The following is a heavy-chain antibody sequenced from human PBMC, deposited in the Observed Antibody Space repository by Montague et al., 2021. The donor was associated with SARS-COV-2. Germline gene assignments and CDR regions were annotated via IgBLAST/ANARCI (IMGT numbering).Heavy chain of an antibody. CDR2: IYYTGST. D-gene: IGHD1-1*01. V-gene: IGHV4-59*01. J-gene: IGHJ4*02. CDR1: GGSFSGYY. CDR3: ARAQTTCVIANCVNEFDY. Sequence: SETLSLTCTVSGGSFSGYYWTWMRQPPGKGLEWLGHIYYTGSTKYNPSLKSRVTISIDTPKNQFSLKLRSVTAADTAVYFCARAQTTCVIANCVNEFDYWGQGALVTVSS.